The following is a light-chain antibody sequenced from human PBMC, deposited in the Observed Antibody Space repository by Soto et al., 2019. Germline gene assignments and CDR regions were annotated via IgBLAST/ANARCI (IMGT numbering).Light chain of an antibody. CDR1: QNISNY. V-gene: IGKV1-39*01. CDR3: QQSYSTPFT. Sequence: DIQMTQSPSSLSASVGDRVTITCRASQNISNYLNWYQQKPGKAPKLLIYATSSWQSGVPSRFSGSGSGTDFTLTISSLQPEDFATYYCQQSYSTPFTFGPGTKVDVK. CDR2: ATS. J-gene: IGKJ3*01.